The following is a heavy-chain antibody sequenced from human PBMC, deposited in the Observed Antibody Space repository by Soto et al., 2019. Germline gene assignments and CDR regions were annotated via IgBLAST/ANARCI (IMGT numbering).Heavy chain of an antibody. CDR2: ISHSWST. Sequence: QVQLQESGPGLVKPSQTLSLSCTVSGGSISSAAYYWSWIRQHPGKGLEWIGYISHSWSTYYTPSLKSRVIISADTSKNQFSLNLTSVTAADPAVYYCAREYTYGSNFFDCWGQGALVTVSS. J-gene: IGHJ4*02. V-gene: IGHV4-31*03. CDR1: GGSISSAAYY. CDR3: AREYTYGSNFFDC. D-gene: IGHD5-18*01.